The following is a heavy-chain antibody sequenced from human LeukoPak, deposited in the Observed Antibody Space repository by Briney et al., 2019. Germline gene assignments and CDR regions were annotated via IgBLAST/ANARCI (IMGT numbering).Heavy chain of an antibody. CDR2: IYHIGTT. J-gene: IGHJ4*02. CDR3: ASARWDF. V-gene: IGHV4-4*02. D-gene: IGHD4-23*01. Sequence: SETLSLTCAVSGDSIITSHWWSWVRQPPGKGLKWIGEIYHIGTTNYNPSLKSRVSISVDTSRNQFSLTLSSVTAADTAVYYCASARWDFWGQGTLVTVSS. CDR1: GDSIITSHW.